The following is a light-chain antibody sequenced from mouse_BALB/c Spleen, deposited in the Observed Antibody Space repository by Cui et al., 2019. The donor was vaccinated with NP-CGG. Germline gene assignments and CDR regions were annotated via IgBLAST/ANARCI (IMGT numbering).Light chain of an antibody. CDR2: GTN. Sequence: QPVVTQESAPTTSPGETVTLTCRSSTGAVTTNNFANWVQEKPDHLFTGLIGGTNNRAPGVPARFSGSLIGDKAALTITGAQTEDEATYFCALWYSNHWVFGGGTKLTVL. J-gene: IGLJ1*01. CDR1: TGAVTTNNF. CDR3: ALWYSNHWV. V-gene: IGLV1*01.